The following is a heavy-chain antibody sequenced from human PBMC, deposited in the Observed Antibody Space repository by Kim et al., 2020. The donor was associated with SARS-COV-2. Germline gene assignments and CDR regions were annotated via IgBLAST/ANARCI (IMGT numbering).Heavy chain of an antibody. CDR2: SDSGST. CDR3: ARGFDL. Sequence: SDSGSTTHNPSLTSTVTISVDTSRNQFSLTLSSVAAADTAVYYCARGFDLWGRGTLVTVSS. J-gene: IGHJ2*01. V-gene: IGHV4-59*09.